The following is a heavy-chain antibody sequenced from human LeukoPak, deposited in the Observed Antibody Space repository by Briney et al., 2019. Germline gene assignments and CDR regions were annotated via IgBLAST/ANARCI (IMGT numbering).Heavy chain of an antibody. V-gene: IGHV3-30*18. CDR3: AKDWKGTPGY. Sequence: GGSLRLSCAASGFTFSSYGMHWVRQAPGKGLKWVAVISYDGSNKYYADSVKGRFTISRDNSKNTLYLQMNSLRAEDTAVYYCAKDWKGTPGYWGQGTLVTVSS. D-gene: IGHD1-1*01. J-gene: IGHJ4*02. CDR2: ISYDGSNK. CDR1: GFTFSSYG.